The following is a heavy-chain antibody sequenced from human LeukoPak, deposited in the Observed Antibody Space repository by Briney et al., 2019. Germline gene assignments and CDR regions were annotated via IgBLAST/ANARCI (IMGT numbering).Heavy chain of an antibody. CDR1: GFTVSSNY. V-gene: IGHV3-53*01. Sequence: PGGSLRLSCAASGFTVSSNYMSWVRQAPGKGLERVSIIYSGGSTYYADSVKGRFTISRDNSKNTLYLQMNSLRAEDTAMYYCARDPTDSSGHEGGDYWGQGTLVTVSS. CDR2: IYSGGST. CDR3: ARDPTDSSGHEGGDY. J-gene: IGHJ4*02. D-gene: IGHD3-22*01.